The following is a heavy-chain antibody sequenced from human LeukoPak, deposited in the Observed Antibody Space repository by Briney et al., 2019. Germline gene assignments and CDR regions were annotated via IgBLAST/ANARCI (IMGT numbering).Heavy chain of an antibody. CDR1: GFTLSNHW. J-gene: IGHJ6*02. D-gene: IGHD3-10*01. Sequence: PGGSLRLSCAASGFTLSNHWMTWVRQVPGRGPEWVANVNRDGSETYYLDSVKGRFTISRDNAKNTLYLQMNSLRAEDTAVYYCAKDPMVRGVIYYYYGTDVWGQGTTVTVSS. CDR2: VNRDGSET. CDR3: AKDPMVRGVIYYYYGTDV. V-gene: IGHV3-7*03.